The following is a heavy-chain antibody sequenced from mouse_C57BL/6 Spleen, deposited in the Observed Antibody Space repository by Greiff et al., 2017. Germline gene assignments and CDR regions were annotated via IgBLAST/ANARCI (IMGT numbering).Heavy chain of an antibody. Sequence: ESGPGLVKPSQSLSLTCSVTGYSITSGYYWNWIRQFPGNKLEWMGYISYDGSNNYNPSLKNRISITLDTSKNQFFLKLNSVTTEDTATYDCARGEGGYFDYWGQGTTLTVSS. J-gene: IGHJ2*01. V-gene: IGHV3-6*01. CDR1: GYSITSGYY. CDR3: ARGEGGYFDY. CDR2: ISYDGSN.